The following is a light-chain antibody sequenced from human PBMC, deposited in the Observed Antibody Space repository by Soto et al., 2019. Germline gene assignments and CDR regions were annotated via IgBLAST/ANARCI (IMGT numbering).Light chain of an antibody. Sequence: QSVLTQPPSASATPGQRVIISCSGSSSNIGKNAVKWYQQFPGTAPKLLIHSDDQRPSGVPDRFSGSKSGTSASPTISGLQSEDEAHYYCGAWDDSLSGLVFGGGTKATV. J-gene: IGLJ3*02. CDR2: SDD. CDR3: GAWDDSLSGLV. CDR1: SSNIGKNA. V-gene: IGLV1-44*01.